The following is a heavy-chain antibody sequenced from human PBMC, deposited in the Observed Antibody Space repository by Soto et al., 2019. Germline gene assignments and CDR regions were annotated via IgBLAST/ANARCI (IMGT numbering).Heavy chain of an antibody. V-gene: IGHV1-69*12. CDR3: ARDKDRPQLGGNYYYIMGV. J-gene: IGHJ6*02. CDR2: IMPIFGTP. CDR1: GGTFSSYA. Sequence: QVQLVQSGSEVKKPGSSVKVSCKASGGTFSSYAISWVRQVPGQGLEWMGGIMPIFGTPDYAQKFQGRVTITADESTSIAYMELSSLRSEDTGVYYCARDKDRPQLGGNYYYIMGVWGQGTTVTVSS. D-gene: IGHD3-10*01.